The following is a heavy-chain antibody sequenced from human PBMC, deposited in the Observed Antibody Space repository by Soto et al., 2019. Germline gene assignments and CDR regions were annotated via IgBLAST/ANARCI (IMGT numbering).Heavy chain of an antibody. Sequence: PGGSLRLSCAASGFTFSSYGMHWVRQAPGKGLEWVAVISYDGSNKYYADSVKGRFTISRDNSKNTLYLQMNSLRAEDTAVYYCAKLSLGSLWGGDYYYGMDVWGQGTTVTVSS. CDR3: AKLSLGSLWGGDYYYGMDV. CDR1: GFTFSSYG. D-gene: IGHD3-16*01. V-gene: IGHV3-30*18. CDR2: ISYDGSNK. J-gene: IGHJ6*02.